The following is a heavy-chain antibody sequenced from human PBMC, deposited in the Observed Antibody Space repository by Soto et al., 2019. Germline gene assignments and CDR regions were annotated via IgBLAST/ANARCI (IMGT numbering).Heavy chain of an antibody. CDR2: ISGSGDST. J-gene: IGHJ6*02. D-gene: IGHD4-17*01. V-gene: IGHV3-23*01. Sequence: GGSLRLSCVASGFTFSNYVMSWVRQAPGKGLEWVSTISGSGDSTYYADSVKGRFTISRDNSKTTLFLQMNSLRADDTAVYYCARPTGARYYYYGMDVWGQGTTVTVSS. CDR3: ARPTGARYYYYGMDV. CDR1: GFTFSNYV.